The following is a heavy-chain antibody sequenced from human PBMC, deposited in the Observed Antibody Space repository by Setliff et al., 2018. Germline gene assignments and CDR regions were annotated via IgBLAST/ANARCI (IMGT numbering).Heavy chain of an antibody. D-gene: IGHD1-26*01. J-gene: IGHJ5*02. CDR1: GFTFSGSA. Sequence: PGGSLRLSCAASGFTFSGSAMHWVRQASGKGLEWVGRIRSKADNYATAYAASVRGRFTISRDNARNTLYLQMNSLTAEDTAVYYCARVGSKPQLGWFDPWGQGTLVTVSS. CDR3: ARVGSKPQLGWFDP. V-gene: IGHV3-73*01. CDR2: IRSKADNYAT.